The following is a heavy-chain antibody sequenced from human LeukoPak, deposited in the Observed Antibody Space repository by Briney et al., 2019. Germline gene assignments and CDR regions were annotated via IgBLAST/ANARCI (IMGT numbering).Heavy chain of an antibody. CDR2: VYYGRTT. Sequence: SETLSLTCTVSSGSVSTSSYYWGWIRQPPGKGLEWIGTVYYGRTTYYNPSLDGRVTISLDTSANHFSLQLNSVTAADTAVYYCVRHDGRGGATMGAFDSWGQGSLVTVSS. J-gene: IGHJ5*01. CDR1: SGSVSTSSYY. D-gene: IGHD5-12*01. CDR3: VRHDGRGGATMGAFDS. V-gene: IGHV4-39*01.